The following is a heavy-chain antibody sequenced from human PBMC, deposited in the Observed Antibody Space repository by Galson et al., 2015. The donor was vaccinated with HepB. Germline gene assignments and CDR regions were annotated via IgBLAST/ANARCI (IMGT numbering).Heavy chain of an antibody. CDR2: IKQDGSEK. D-gene: IGHD3-10*01. CDR3: ARCYGSGSPHLDY. J-gene: IGHJ4*02. CDR1: GFTFSSYW. Sequence: SLRLSCAASGFTFSSYWMSWVRQAPGKGLEWVANIKQDGSEKYYVDSVKGRFTISRDNAKNSLYLQMNSLRAEDTAVYYCARCYGSGSPHLDYWGQGTLVTVSS. V-gene: IGHV3-7*03.